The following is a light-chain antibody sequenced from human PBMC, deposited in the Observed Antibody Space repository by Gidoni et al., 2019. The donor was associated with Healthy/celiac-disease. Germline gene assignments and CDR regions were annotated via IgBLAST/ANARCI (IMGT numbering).Light chain of an antibody. V-gene: IGLV1-40*01. CDR2: GNS. CDR1: SSNIGAGYD. CDR3: QSYDRSLSGSGV. J-gene: IGLJ2*01. Sequence: QSVLTQPPSVSGAPGQRVTISCTGSSSNIGAGYDVHWYQQLPGTAPKLLLYGNSNRPSGLPDRFSGSQSGTSASLAIRGLQAEDEADYSCQSYDRSLSGSGVFGGGTTLTVL.